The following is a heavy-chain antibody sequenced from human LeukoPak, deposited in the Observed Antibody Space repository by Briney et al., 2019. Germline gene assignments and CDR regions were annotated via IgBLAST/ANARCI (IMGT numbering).Heavy chain of an antibody. J-gene: IGHJ6*02. CDR2: ISYSCST. Sequence: SETLSLTCTVSGDSINNYFWNWVRQPPGKGLERMGYISYSCSTNYNPSLKSRVIISADTSTNQFYLKVRSVTAADTAVYYCATEGGYHVYYGWDVWGQGTTVTVSS. D-gene: IGHD5-12*01. CDR1: GDSINNYF. CDR3: ATEGGYHVYYGWDV. V-gene: IGHV4-59*01.